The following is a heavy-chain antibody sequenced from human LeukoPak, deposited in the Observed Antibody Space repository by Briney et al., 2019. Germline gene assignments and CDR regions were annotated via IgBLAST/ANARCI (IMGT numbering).Heavy chain of an antibody. CDR3: ARDSRYYGTDV. V-gene: IGHV3-7*01. CDR2: KKQDGSEK. Sequence: GGSLRLSCAAPGFTYSNYWMSWVRAAPGEGLEWVANKKQDGSEKYYVDSVKGRFTISRDNAKNSLYLQMNSLRAEDTAVYYCARDSRYYGTDVWGQGNTVTVSS. J-gene: IGHJ6*02. CDR1: GFTYSNYW.